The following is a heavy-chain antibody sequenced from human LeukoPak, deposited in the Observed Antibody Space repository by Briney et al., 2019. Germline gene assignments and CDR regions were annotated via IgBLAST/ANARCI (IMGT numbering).Heavy chain of an antibody. CDR2: IKQGGGEI. Sequence: GGSLRLSCAASGFTFSRYWMSWVRQLPRKGLEWGANIKQGGGEIYYVDSVKGRFTISRDNAKNSLYLQMNSLRAEDTAVYYCARDKGDYDTSGSLFVFGGQGTLVTVSS. D-gene: IGHD3-22*01. J-gene: IGHJ4*02. CDR1: GFTFSRYW. CDR3: ARDKGDYDTSGSLFVF. V-gene: IGHV3-7*03.